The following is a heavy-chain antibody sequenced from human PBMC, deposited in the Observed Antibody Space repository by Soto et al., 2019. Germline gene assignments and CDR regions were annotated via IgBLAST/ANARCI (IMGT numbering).Heavy chain of an antibody. V-gene: IGHV3-30*03. J-gene: IGHJ4*02. CDR1: GFAFSSYG. D-gene: IGHD5-18*01. Sequence: QAQLVESGGGVVQPGSSLRLSCAASGFAFSSYGMHWVRQAPGTGLEGVAVISYDGSLQHYADSVKGRFTISRDKAKNMVLLQMSSLRAEDTAVYYCVSDRGYGHASVPYSWGQGTLVSVSS. CDR3: VSDRGYGHASVPYS. CDR2: ISYDGSLQ.